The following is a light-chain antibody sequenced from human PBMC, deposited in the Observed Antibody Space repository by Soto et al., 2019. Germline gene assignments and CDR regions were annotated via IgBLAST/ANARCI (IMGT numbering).Light chain of an antibody. CDR2: AAS. CDR3: QQYGSSPWT. V-gene: IGKV3-20*01. Sequence: EIVLTQSTGTLSLSPGERATLSCRASQSVRNNYLAWYQQKPGQAPRLLIYAASGRATGIPDRFSGSGSGTDFTLTVSRLEPEDFAVYHCQQYGSSPWTFGQGTKVEIK. J-gene: IGKJ1*01. CDR1: QSVRNNY.